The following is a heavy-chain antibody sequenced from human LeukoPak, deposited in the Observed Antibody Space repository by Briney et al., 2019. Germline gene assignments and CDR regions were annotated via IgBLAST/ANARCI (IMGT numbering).Heavy chain of an antibody. CDR3: ARDLHYYGSGSYYLSDY. CDR1: GYTFTGYY. V-gene: IGHV1-2*02. D-gene: IGHD3-10*01. J-gene: IGHJ4*02. CDR2: INPNSGGT. Sequence: GASVKFSCKASGYTFTGYYMHWVRQAPGQGLEWMGWINPNSGGTNYAQKFQGRVTMTRDTSISTAYMELSRLRSDDTAVYYCARDLHYYGSGSYYLSDYWGQGTLVTVSS.